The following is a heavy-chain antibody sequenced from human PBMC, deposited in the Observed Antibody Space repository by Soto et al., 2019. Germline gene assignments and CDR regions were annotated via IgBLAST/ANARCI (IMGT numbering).Heavy chain of an antibody. CDR3: ARSQGSSTSLEIYYYYYYGMDV. V-gene: IGHV1-69*01. CDR1: GGTFGSYA. J-gene: IGHJ6*02. CDR2: IIPIPGTA. Sequence: QVQLVQSGAEVKKPGSSVKVSCKASGGTFGSYAISWVRQAPGQGLEWMGGIIPIPGTANYAQKFQGRVTIAADDSTSTAYMVLSSLRSEDTAVYYCARSQGSSTSLEIYYYYYYGMDVWGQGTTVTVSS. D-gene: IGHD2-2*01.